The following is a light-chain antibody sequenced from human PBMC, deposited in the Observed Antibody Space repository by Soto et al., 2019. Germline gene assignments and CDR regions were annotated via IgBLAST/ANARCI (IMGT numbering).Light chain of an antibody. CDR1: SSDVGGYNY. J-gene: IGLJ1*01. CDR2: EVS. CDR3: SSYAGSNNYV. V-gene: IGLV2-8*01. Sequence: QSALIQPASVSGSPGQSVTISCTGTSSDVGGYNYVSWYQQHPGKAPKLMIYEVSKRPSGVPDRFSGSKSGNTASLTVSGLQVEDEADYYCSSYAGSNNYVFGTGTKVTVL.